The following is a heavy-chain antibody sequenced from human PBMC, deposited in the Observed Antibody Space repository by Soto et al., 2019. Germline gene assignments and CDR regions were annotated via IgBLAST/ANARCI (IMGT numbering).Heavy chain of an antibody. CDR3: ARDVGAIDY. V-gene: IGHV3-48*01. CDR1: GFTFSSYS. J-gene: IGHJ4*02. CDR2: ISSSSSTI. Sequence: EVQLVESGGGLVQPGGSLRLSCAASGFTFSSYSMNWVRQAPGKGREWVSYISSSSSTIYYADSVKGRFTISRDNAKNSLYLQMNSLRAEDTAVYYCARDVGAIDYWGQGTLVTVSS. D-gene: IGHD2-15*01.